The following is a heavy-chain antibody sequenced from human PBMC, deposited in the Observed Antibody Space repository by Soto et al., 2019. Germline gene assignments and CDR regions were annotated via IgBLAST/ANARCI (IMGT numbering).Heavy chain of an antibody. CDR1: GYTLTELS. CDR3: ATRGFGELLYSYTWGWFDP. CDR2: FDPEDGET. J-gene: IGHJ5*02. V-gene: IGHV1-24*01. D-gene: IGHD3-10*01. Sequence: ASVKVSWKVSGYTLTELSMHWVRQAPGKRLDWMGGFDPEDGETIYAQKFQGRVSMTEDTSTDTAYMELSSLRSEDTAVYYCATRGFGELLYSYTWGWFDPWG.